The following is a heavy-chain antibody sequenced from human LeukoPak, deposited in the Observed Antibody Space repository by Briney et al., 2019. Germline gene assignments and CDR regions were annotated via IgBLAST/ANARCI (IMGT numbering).Heavy chain of an antibody. J-gene: IGHJ4*02. Sequence: GRSLRLSCAASGFTFSSYGIHWVRRAPGKGLEWVAVISFDGTIKYYADSVKGRFTSSRDNSKNTLYLQMNSLRAEDTAVYYCAKDLISPRSVGSSEKVDYWGQGTLVTVSS. CDR2: ISFDGTIK. V-gene: IGHV3-30*18. CDR1: GFTFSSYG. D-gene: IGHD3-10*01. CDR3: AKDLISPRSVGSSEKVDY.